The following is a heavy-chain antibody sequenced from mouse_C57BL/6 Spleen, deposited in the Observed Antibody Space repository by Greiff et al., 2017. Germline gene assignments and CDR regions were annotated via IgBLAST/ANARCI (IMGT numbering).Heavy chain of an antibody. CDR1: GYTFTDYE. CDR2: IDPETGGT. J-gene: IGHJ3*01. Sequence: VQLQQSGAELVRPGASVTLSCKASGYTFTDYEMHWVKQTPVHGLEWIGAIDPETGGTAYNQKFKGKAILTADKSSSTAYMELRSLTSEDSAVYYCTRKALYYDYWFAYWGQGTLVTVSA. CDR3: TRKALYYDYWFAY. V-gene: IGHV1-15*01. D-gene: IGHD2-4*01.